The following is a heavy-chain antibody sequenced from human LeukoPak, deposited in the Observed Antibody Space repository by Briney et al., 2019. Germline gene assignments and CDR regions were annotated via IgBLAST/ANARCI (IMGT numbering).Heavy chain of an antibody. CDR2: ISGSGGST. V-gene: IGHV3-23*01. J-gene: IGHJ4*02. CDR1: GVSLSTYA. Sequence: GGSLRLSCAASGVSLSTYAMSWVRQAPGKGLEWVSAISGSGGSTYYADSVKGRFTISRDNSKNTLYLQINSLRAEDTAVYYCAKGPSGGSPSEYFDYWGQGTLVTVSS. D-gene: IGHD2/OR15-2a*01. CDR3: AKGPSGGSPSEYFDY.